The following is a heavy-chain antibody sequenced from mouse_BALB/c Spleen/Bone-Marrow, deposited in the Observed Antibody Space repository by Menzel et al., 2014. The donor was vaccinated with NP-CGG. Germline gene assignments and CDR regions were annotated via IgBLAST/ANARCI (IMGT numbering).Heavy chain of an antibody. CDR2: IRAGGST. CDR3: ARVYYYAMDY. J-gene: IGHJ4*01. CDR1: GFSLTSYG. V-gene: IGHV2-9*02. Sequence: VKVVESGPGLVSPSQSLSITCTVSGFSLTSYGVHWVRQPPGKGLEWLGVIRAGGSTNYNSALMSRLSISKDNSKSQVFLKMNSLQTDDTAMYYCARVYYYAMDYWGQGTSVTVSS.